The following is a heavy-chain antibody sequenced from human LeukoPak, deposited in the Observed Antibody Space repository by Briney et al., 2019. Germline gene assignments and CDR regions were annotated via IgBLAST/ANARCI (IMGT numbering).Heavy chain of an antibody. V-gene: IGHV3-64*01. J-gene: IGHJ4*02. CDR1: GFTFSSYA. Sequence: GGSLRLSCAASGFTFSSYAMHWVRQAPGKGLGYVSAISSNGGSTYYANSVKGRFTISRDNSKNTLYLQMGSLRAEDMAVYYCARGGSYSDYWGQGTLVTVSS. D-gene: IGHD3-16*01. CDR3: ARGGSYSDY. CDR2: ISSNGGST.